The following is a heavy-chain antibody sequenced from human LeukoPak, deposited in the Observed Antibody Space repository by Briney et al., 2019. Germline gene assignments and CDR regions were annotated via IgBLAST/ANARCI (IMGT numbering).Heavy chain of an antibody. V-gene: IGHV4-38-2*02. CDR3: ARDRGSGWYEGVFDY. Sequence: PSETLSLTCAVSGYSISSGYYWGWIRQPPGKGLEWIGSIYHSGSTYYNPSLKSRVTISVDTSKNQFSLKLSSVTAADTAVYYCARDRGSGWYEGVFDYWGQGTLVTVSS. D-gene: IGHD6-19*01. J-gene: IGHJ4*02. CDR1: GYSISSGYY. CDR2: IYHSGST.